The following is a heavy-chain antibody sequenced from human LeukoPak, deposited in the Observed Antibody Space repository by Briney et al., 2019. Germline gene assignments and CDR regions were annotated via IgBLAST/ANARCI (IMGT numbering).Heavy chain of an antibody. Sequence: GGSLRLSCAASGFTFSSYGMHRVRQAPGKGLEWVAVIWYDGSNENYADSVKGRFTISRDSSKKTMYLQMNSLRAEDTAVYYCARQGIVGAKRGGWFDYWGQGTLVTVSS. CDR3: ARQGIVGAKRGGWFDY. V-gene: IGHV3-33*01. J-gene: IGHJ4*02. CDR2: IWYDGSNE. D-gene: IGHD1-26*01. CDR1: GFTFSSYG.